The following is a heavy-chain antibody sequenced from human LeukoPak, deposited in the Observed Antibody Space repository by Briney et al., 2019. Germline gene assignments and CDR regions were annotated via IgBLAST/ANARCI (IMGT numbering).Heavy chain of an antibody. Sequence: SETLSLTCTVSGGSISSGGYYWSWIRQPPGKGLEWIGYIYYSGSTNYNPSLKSRVTISVDTSKNQFSLKLSSVTAADTAAYYCARHNRTLWFGKIGYWGQGTLVTVSS. J-gene: IGHJ4*02. CDR1: GGSISSGGYY. CDR3: ARHNRTLWFGKIGY. V-gene: IGHV4-61*08. D-gene: IGHD3-10*01. CDR2: IYYSGST.